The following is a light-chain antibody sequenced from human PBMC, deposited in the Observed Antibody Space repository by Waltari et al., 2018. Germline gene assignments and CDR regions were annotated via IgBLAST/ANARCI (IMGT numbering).Light chain of an antibody. CDR2: KAS. Sequence: DIQMTQSPSTLSASVGDRVTITCRASQSISSGLAWYQQKPGKAPKHLIYKASNLDRGVPSRFSGSGSGTEFALTISSLQPDDFATYYCQQYSSYPTWTFGQGTKVEIK. J-gene: IGKJ1*01. CDR3: QQYSSYPTWT. V-gene: IGKV1-5*03. CDR1: QSISSG.